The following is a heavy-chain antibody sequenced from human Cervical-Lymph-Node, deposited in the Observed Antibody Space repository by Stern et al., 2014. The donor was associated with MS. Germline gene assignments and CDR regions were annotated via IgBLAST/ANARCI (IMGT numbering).Heavy chain of an antibody. CDR1: GATFSTNG. J-gene: IGHJ5*02. D-gene: IGHD4-23*01. Sequence: QVQLVQSGAEVKKPGSSVKVSCKVSGATFSTNGISWVRQGPGQGLEWMGATVPIFEKSNYAQRFRGRATITADESTSTAYMELTSLRSEDTGVYYCAREHHGGNFAAWGQGTLVTVSS. CDR3: AREHHGGNFAA. V-gene: IGHV1-69*12. CDR2: TVPIFEKS.